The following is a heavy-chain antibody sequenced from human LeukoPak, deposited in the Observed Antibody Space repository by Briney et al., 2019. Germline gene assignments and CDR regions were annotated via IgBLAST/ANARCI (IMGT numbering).Heavy chain of an antibody. CDR3: VRDGSGYAMWD. Sequence: GGSLRLSCAASGFTFSSYGMHRVRQAPGKGLEWVAFVHYGGSNKYYADSVKGRFAISRDNSKNTLYLQMNSLRAEDTAVYYCVRDGSGYAMWDWGQGTLVTVSS. D-gene: IGHD5-12*01. CDR2: VHYGGSNK. J-gene: IGHJ4*02. V-gene: IGHV3-30*02. CDR1: GFTFSSYG.